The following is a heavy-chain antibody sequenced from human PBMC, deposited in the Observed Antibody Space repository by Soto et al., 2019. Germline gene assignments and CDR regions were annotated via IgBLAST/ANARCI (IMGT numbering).Heavy chain of an antibody. V-gene: IGHV1-69*02. CDR1: GGTFSSYT. CDR3: ARGTSGVGFNWFDP. D-gene: IGHD2-8*01. CDR2: IIPILGIA. J-gene: IGHJ5*02. Sequence: SVKVSCKASGGTFSSYTISWVRQAPGQGLEWMGRIIPILGIANYAQKFQGRVTITADKSTSTAYMELSSLRSEDTAVYYCARGTSGVGFNWFDPWGQGTLVTVSS.